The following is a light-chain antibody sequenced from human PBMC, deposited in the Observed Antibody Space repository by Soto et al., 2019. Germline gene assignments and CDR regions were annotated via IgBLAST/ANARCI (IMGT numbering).Light chain of an antibody. CDR3: CSYAGSSTFYYV. J-gene: IGLJ1*01. CDR2: EVS. V-gene: IGLV2-23*02. Sequence: QSVLTQPASVSGSPGQSITNSCTGTSSDVGSYNLVSWYQQHPGKAPKLMIYEVSKRPSGVSNRFSGSKSGNTASLTISGLQAEDEADYYCCSYAGSSTFYYVFGTGTKLTVL. CDR1: SSDVGSYNL.